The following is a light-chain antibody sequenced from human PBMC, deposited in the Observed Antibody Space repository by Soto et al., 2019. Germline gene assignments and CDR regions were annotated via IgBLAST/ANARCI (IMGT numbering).Light chain of an antibody. CDR1: SSNIGAGYD. Sequence: QSVLTQPPSVSGAPGQRVTISCTGSSSNIGAGYDVHWYQQLPGTAPKLLIYGNSNRPSGVPDRFSGSKSGTSASLAITGLQEEDEAADYCQPYDSSRSVVVFGGGTQLTVL. CDR2: GNS. J-gene: IGLJ2*01. V-gene: IGLV1-40*01. CDR3: QPYDSSRSVVV.